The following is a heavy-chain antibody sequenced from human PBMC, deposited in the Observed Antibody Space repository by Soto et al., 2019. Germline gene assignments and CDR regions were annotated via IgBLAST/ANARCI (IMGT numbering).Heavy chain of an antibody. J-gene: IGHJ6*02. V-gene: IGHV5-51*01. CDR2: IYPGDSDI. CDR1: GYSFTNYW. CDR3: ARLALTRGAYSSGWYSPSGYYNYGIDV. D-gene: IGHD6-19*01. Sequence: GESLKISCKGSGYSFTNYWIGWVRQMPGKGLEWMGIIYPGDSDIRYSPSFQGQVTISADKSIATAYLQWSSLKASDTAMYYCARLALTRGAYSSGWYSPSGYYNYGIDVWGQGTKVTVSS.